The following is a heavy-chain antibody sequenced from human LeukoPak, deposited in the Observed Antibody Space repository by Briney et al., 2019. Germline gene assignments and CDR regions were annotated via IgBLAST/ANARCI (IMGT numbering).Heavy chain of an antibody. D-gene: IGHD3-10*01. V-gene: IGHV4-34*01. CDR3: ARRSDYYGSGSYSFLFDY. J-gene: IGHJ4*02. CDR2: INHSGST. CDR1: GGSFSGYY. Sequence: SETLSLTCAVYGGSFSGYYWSWIRQPPGKGLEWIGEINHSGSTNYNPSLKSRVTISVDTSKNQFSLKLSSVTAADTAVYYCARRSDYYGSGSYSFLFDYWGLGTLVTVSS.